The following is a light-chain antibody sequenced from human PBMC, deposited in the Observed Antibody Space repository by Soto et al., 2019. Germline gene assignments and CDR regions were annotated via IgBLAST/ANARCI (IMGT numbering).Light chain of an antibody. CDR3: QQRNNWPYT. V-gene: IGKV3-11*01. Sequence: EIVLTQSPATLSLSPGERATLSCRASQTVSSSLAWYQQKPGQPPRLLIFDASNRATGIPARFSGSGSGTDFTLAISSLEPEAFAVYYCQQRNNWPYTFGQGTKLEI. J-gene: IGKJ2*01. CDR1: QTVSSS. CDR2: DAS.